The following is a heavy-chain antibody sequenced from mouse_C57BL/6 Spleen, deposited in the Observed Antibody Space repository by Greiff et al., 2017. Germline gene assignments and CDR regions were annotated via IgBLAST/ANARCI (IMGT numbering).Heavy chain of an antibody. D-gene: IGHD2-4*01. CDR3: ARGGIYYDDDGYYFDY. J-gene: IGHJ2*01. CDR2: IHPNSGST. CDR1: GYTFTSYW. V-gene: IGHV1-64*01. Sequence: QVQLQQPGAELVKPGASVKLSCKASGYTFTSYWMPWVKQRPGQGLEWIGMIHPNSGSTNYNEKFKSKGTLTVDKSSSTAYMQLSSLTSEDAAVYYCARGGIYYDDDGYYFDYWGQGTTLTVAS.